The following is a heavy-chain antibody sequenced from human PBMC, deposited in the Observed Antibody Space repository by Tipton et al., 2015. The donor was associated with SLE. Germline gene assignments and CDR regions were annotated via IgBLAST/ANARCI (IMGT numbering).Heavy chain of an antibody. CDR2: IYYSGST. D-gene: IGHD2-2*01. CDR1: GFTFSSYA. J-gene: IGHJ6*02. V-gene: IGHV4-39*01. Sequence: GSLRLSCAASGFTFSSYAMSWIRQPPGKGLEWIGSIYYSGSTYYNPSLKSRVTISVDTSKNQFSLKLSSVTAADTAVYYCARHVPVVVPAAPYYYYGMDVWGQGTTVTVSS. CDR3: ARHVPVVVPAAPYYYYGMDV.